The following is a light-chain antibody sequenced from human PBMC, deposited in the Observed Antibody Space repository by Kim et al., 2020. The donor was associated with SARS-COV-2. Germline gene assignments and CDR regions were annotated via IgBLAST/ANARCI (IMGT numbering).Light chain of an antibody. CDR3: TSYTISNTWV. V-gene: IGLV2-14*04. CDR1: NSDIGNFNS. J-gene: IGLJ3*02. CDR2: DVS. Sequence: GQSITISCTGSNSDIGNFNSVSWYQQYPGSVPKLLTYDVSVRSSGVTHRFSASKSDNTASLTISGLQAEDEAVYYCTSYTISNTWVFDGGTQLTVL.